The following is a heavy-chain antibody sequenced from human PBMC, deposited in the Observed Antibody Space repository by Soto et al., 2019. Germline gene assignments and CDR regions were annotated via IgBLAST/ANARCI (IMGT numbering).Heavy chain of an antibody. CDR3: ARADSYCSSTSCYKDWFDP. CDR2: IYYSGST. Sequence: PSETLSLTCTVSGGSISSGGYYWSWIRQHPGKGLEWIGYIYYSGSTYYNPSLKSRVTISVDTSKNQFSLKLSSVTAADTAVYYCARADSYCSSTSCYKDWFDPWGQGTLVTGSS. V-gene: IGHV4-31*03. J-gene: IGHJ5*02. CDR1: GGSISSGGYY. D-gene: IGHD2-2*02.